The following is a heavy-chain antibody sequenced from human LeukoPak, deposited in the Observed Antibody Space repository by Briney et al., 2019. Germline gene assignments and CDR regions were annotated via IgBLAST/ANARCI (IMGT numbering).Heavy chain of an antibody. J-gene: IGHJ4*02. V-gene: IGHV5-51*01. D-gene: IGHD2-15*01. CDR3: ARRGGYCNGGSCYDY. CDR1: GYSFTSYW. Sequence: GESLKISCKGCGYSFTSYWIGWVRQMPGKGLEWMGIIYLGDSDTRYSPSFQGQVTISGDKSISTAYLQWSSLKASDTAMYYCARRGGYCNGGSCYDYWGQGTLVTVSS. CDR2: IYLGDSDT.